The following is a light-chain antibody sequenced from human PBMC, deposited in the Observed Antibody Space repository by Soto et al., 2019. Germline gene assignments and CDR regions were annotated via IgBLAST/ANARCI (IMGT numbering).Light chain of an antibody. CDR1: NSDVGTYEY. Sequence: QSALTQPASVSGSPGQSITISCTGTNSDVGTYEYVSWYQHHPGKAPKLMIYDVSNRTSGVSDRFSGSKSGNTASLTISGLQAEDEADYYCSSYASNGDVLFGGGTKLTVL. CDR3: SSYASNGDVL. CDR2: DVS. J-gene: IGLJ2*01. V-gene: IGLV2-14*03.